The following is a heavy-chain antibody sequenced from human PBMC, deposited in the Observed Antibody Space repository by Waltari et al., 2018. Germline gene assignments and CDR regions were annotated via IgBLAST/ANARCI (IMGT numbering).Heavy chain of an antibody. V-gene: IGHV3-73*01. CDR2: IRSKANSYAT. J-gene: IGHJ4*02. CDR1: GFTLRGSA. CDR3: SRETISGSYEDH. Sequence: EVQLVESGGGLVQPGGSLKLSCAALGFTLRGSAMHWVRQASGKGLEWVGRIRSKANSYATAYAASVKGRFTISRDDSKNTAYLQMDSLKTEDTAVYYCSRETISGSYEDHWGQGTLVTVSS. D-gene: IGHD1-26*01.